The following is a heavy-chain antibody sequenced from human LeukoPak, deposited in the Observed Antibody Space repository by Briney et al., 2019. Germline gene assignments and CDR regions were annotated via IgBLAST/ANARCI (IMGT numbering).Heavy chain of an antibody. CDR3: ARDFYDGFALDY. CDR2: IFSSSTYI. V-gene: IGHV3-21*01. Sequence: PGGSLRLSCVASGFTFNTYSMNWVRQAPGKGLEWVSFIFSSSTYIYYTDSVKGRFTISRDNAKNSLYLQMNSLRAEDTAVYYCARDFYDGFALDYWGQGTLVTVSS. J-gene: IGHJ4*02. D-gene: IGHD2/OR15-2a*01. CDR1: GFTFNTYS.